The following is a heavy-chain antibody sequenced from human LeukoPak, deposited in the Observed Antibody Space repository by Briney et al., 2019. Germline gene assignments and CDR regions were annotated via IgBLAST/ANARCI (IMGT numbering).Heavy chain of an antibody. V-gene: IGHV1-69*04. D-gene: IGHD5-24*01. CDR3: VRAEVEMATTFFDY. CDR1: GGTFSSYA. CDR2: IIPILGIA. Sequence: ASVKVSCKASGGTFSSYAISWVRQAPGQGLEWMGRIIPILGIANYAQKFQGRVTITADKSTSTAYMELSSLRSEDTAVYYCVRAEVEMATTFFDYWGQGTLVTVSS. J-gene: IGHJ4*02.